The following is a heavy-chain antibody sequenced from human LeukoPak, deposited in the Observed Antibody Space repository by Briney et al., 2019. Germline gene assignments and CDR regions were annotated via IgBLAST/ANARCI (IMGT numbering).Heavy chain of an antibody. V-gene: IGHV4-59*12. CDR2: IYYRGTT. Sequence: SETLSLTCTVSGDSIDSYYWSWIRQPPGKGLEWIGYIYYRGTTSYNPFLKSRVTISVDTSKNQYSLRLISVTAAGTAVYYCARAGFGSGWHYFDYWGRGIPVSVSS. J-gene: IGHJ4*01. CDR3: ARAGFGSGWHYFDY. CDR1: GDSIDSYY. D-gene: IGHD6-19*01.